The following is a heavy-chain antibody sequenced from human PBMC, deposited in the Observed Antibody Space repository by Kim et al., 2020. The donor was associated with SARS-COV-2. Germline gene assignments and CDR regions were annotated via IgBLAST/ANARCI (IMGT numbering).Heavy chain of an antibody. V-gene: IGHV3-33*03. Sequence: GRFTISRDKSKNTLYLQMNSLRAEDTAVYYCAKDLSPYDYVWGSYRPTGYWGQGTLVTVSS. J-gene: IGHJ4*02. D-gene: IGHD3-16*02. CDR3: AKDLSPYDYVWGSYRPTGY.